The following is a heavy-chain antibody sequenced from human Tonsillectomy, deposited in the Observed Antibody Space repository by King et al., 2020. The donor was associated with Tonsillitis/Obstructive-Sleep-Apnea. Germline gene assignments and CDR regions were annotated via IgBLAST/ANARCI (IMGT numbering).Heavy chain of an antibody. V-gene: IGHV4-39*01. CDR3: ARLLFGVVNQFDP. J-gene: IGHJ5*02. D-gene: IGHD3-3*01. Sequence: QLQESGPGLVKPSETLSLTCTVSGGSINSGISYWGWVRQPPGKGLEWIGTIYYSGSAYYNPSLKSRVTISVYTSKNQFSLILSSVTAAHTAVSYCARLLFGVVNQFDPWGQGTLVTVSS. CDR1: GGSINSGISY. CDR2: IYYSGSA.